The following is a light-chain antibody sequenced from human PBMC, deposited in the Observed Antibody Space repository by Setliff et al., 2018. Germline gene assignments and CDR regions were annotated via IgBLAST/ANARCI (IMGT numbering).Light chain of an antibody. Sequence: QSALTQPRSVSGSPGQSVTISCTGTSSDVGRYNFVSWYQQHPGKAPKLIIYDVTKRPSGVPDRFSGSKSGNTASLTVSGLQAEDEADYYCSSYAASYNPYVVGSGARSPS. CDR2: DVT. J-gene: IGLJ1*01. CDR3: SSYAASYNPYV. V-gene: IGLV2-11*01. CDR1: SSDVGRYNF.